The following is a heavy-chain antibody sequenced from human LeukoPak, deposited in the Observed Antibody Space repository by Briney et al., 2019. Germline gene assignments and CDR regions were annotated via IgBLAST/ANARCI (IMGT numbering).Heavy chain of an antibody. Sequence: EASVKVSCKASGYTFTGYYMHWVRQAPGQGLEWMGWINPNSGGTNYAQKFQGRVTMTRDTSISTAYMELSRLGSDDTAVYYCARTLSRIAAAGNYWGQGTLVTVSS. CDR3: ARTLSRIAAAGNY. D-gene: IGHD6-13*01. CDR2: INPNSGGT. CDR1: GYTFTGYY. V-gene: IGHV1-2*02. J-gene: IGHJ4*02.